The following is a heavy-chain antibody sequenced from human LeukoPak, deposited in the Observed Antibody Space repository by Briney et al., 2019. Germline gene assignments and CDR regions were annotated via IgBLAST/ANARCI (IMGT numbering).Heavy chain of an antibody. J-gene: IGHJ6*02. CDR2: ISAYNGNT. V-gene: IGHV1-18*04. D-gene: IGHD2-2*01. Sequence: ASVKVSCKASGYTFTSYYMHWVRQAPGQGLEWMGWISAYNGNTNYAQKLQGRVTMTTDTSTSTAYMELRSLRSDDTAVYYCARDGGEYRLLLGYYYGMDVWGQGTTVTVSS. CDR3: ARDGGEYRLLLGYYYGMDV. CDR1: GYTFTSYY.